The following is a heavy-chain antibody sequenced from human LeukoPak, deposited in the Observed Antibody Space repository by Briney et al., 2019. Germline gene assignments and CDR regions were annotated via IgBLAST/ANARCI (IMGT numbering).Heavy chain of an antibody. V-gene: IGHV4-4*07. D-gene: IGHD5-12*01. CDR2: IYSTGST. J-gene: IGHJ4*02. CDR1: GGSISSYY. CDR3: ARDSTSGYDY. Sequence: SETLSLTCAVSGGSISSYYWSWVRQPAGKGLEWIGRIYSTGSTHYNPSLKSRVTMSLDASKNQFSLKLSSVTAADTAVYYCARDSTSGYDYWGQGTLVTVSS.